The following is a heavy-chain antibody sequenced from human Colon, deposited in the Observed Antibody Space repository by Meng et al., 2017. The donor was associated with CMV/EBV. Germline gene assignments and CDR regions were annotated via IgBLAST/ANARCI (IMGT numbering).Heavy chain of an antibody. J-gene: IGHJ4*02. CDR1: GLTLTSNA. CDR2: ISYDGGDI. D-gene: IGHD1-26*01. Sequence: GGSLRLSCAVSGLTLTSNAMHWIRQAPGKGLEWLALISYDGGDIYYADPVKGRFTIAKDNSKNILYLEMSSLRREDTAVYYCARDPSLTWVAKRPDYWGQGTLVTVSS. V-gene: IGHV3-30-3*01. CDR3: ARDPSLTWVAKRPDY.